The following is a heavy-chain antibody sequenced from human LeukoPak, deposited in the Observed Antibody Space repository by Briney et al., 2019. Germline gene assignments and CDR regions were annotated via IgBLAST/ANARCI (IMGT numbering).Heavy chain of an antibody. D-gene: IGHD3-22*01. V-gene: IGHV4-39*07. CDR3: ARDNDYDSTKNWFDP. Sequence: TSETLSLTCSVSGGSISSTSYYWGWIRQPPGKGLEWIGRIYYSGGTYYNPSLKSRVTISVDTSKNQFSLKLSSVTAADTAVYYCARDNDYDSTKNWFDPWGQGTLVTVSS. CDR1: GGSISSTSYY. J-gene: IGHJ5*02. CDR2: IYYSGGT.